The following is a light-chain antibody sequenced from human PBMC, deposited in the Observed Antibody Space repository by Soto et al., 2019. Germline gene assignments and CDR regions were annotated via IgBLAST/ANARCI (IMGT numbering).Light chain of an antibody. J-gene: IGLJ1*01. Sequence: QSALTQHASVSGSPGQSITISCTGTSSDVGSYNLVSWYQQHPGKAPKLMIYEGSKRPSGVSNRFSGSKSGNTASLTISGLQAEDEADYYCCSYAGREVFGTGTKVTVL. CDR2: EGS. CDR3: CSYAGREV. CDR1: SSDVGSYNL. V-gene: IGLV2-23*01.